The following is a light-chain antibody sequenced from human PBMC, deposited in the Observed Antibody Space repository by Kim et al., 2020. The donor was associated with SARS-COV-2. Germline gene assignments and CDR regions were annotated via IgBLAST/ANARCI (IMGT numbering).Light chain of an antibody. Sequence: SPGERTALSCRASQRVGSSYLAWYQQKPGQAPRLLIYGASSRATDIPDRFSGSGSGTAFTLTISSLEPEDFAVYYCQHFGGSLWTFGQGTKVDIK. V-gene: IGKV3-20*01. CDR2: GAS. CDR1: QRVGSSY. J-gene: IGKJ1*01. CDR3: QHFGGSLWT.